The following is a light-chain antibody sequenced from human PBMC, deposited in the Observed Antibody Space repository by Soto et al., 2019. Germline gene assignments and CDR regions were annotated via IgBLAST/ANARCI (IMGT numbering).Light chain of an antibody. Sequence: DIQMTQSPSTLSASVGDRVTITCRASKSISSWLAWYQQKPGKAPKLLIYKASSLESGVPSRFSGSGSGTEFTLTISSLQPDDFATYYCQQYNSPFTFGPGTKVDIK. J-gene: IGKJ3*01. CDR3: QQYNSPFT. V-gene: IGKV1-5*03. CDR2: KAS. CDR1: KSISSW.